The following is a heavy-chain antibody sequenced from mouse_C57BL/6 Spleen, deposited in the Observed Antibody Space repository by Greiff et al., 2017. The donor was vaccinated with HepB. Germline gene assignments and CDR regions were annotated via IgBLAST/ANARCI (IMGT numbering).Heavy chain of an antibody. V-gene: IGHV5-17*01. CDR3: ARPVSYGSTAWFAY. D-gene: IGHD1-1*01. CDR1: GFTFSDYG. J-gene: IGHJ3*01. CDR2: ISRGSSTI. Sequence: EVQGVESGGGLVKPGGSLKLSCAASGFTFSDYGMHWVRQAPEKGLEWVAYISRGSSTIYYADTVKGRFTISRDNAKNTLFLQMTSLRSEDTAMYYCARPVSYGSTAWFAYWGQGTLVTVSA.